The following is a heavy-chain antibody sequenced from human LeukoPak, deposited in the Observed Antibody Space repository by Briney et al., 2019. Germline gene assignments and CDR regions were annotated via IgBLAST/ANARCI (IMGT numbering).Heavy chain of an antibody. CDR2: IYYSGST. CDR3: ARGVVGAYFDY. V-gene: IGHV4-39*01. D-gene: IGHD2-15*01. Sequence: SETLSLTCAVSDDSISSTTYYGGWIRQPPGKGLEWIGSIYYSGSTYYNPSLKSRVTISVDTSKNQFSLKLSSVTAADTAVYYCARGVVGAYFDYWGQGTLVTVSS. CDR1: DDSISSTTYY. J-gene: IGHJ4*02.